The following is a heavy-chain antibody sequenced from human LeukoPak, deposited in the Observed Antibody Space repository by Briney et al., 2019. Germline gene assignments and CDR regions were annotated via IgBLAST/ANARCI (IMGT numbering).Heavy chain of an antibody. V-gene: IGHV3-7*01. CDR2: IKQDGSEK. J-gene: IGHJ6*04. CDR1: GFTFSSYW. D-gene: IGHD2-2*01. CDR3: ARFRAEYCSSTSCYSHGMDV. Sequence: GGSLRLSCAASGFTFSSYWMSWVRQAPGKGLEWVANIKQDGSEKYYVDSVKGRFTISRDNAKNSLYLQMNSLRAEDTAVYYCARFRAEYCSSTSCYSHGMDVWGRGTTVTVSS.